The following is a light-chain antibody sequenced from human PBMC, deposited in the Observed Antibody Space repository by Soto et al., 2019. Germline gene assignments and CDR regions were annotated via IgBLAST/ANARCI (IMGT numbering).Light chain of an antibody. CDR3: QQSNRYPWT. V-gene: IGKV1-5*01. Sequence: DIQMIQSPSALSASVGDRVTITRRASQSISRRLAWYQQKPGKAPKLLIYDASSLESGVPAGFSGSGSGTQFTLTISSLQPDDFATYYCQQSNRYPWTFGQGTKV. CDR1: QSISRR. CDR2: DAS. J-gene: IGKJ1*01.